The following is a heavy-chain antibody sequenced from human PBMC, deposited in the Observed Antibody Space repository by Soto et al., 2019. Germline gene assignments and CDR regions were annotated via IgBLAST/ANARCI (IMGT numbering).Heavy chain of an antibody. CDR1: GFTFSNFG. Sequence: PGGSLRLSCVASGFTFSNFGMHWVRQAPGKGLEWVAGISYDGRSESYVDSVRGRFTLSRDNSKNTLSLQIISLRPEDTGVYYCAKDLDVVMVLSATRGLDVWGQGTTVTVSS. CDR2: ISYDGRSE. D-gene: IGHD2-15*01. J-gene: IGHJ6*02. CDR3: AKDLDVVMVLSATRGLDV. V-gene: IGHV3-30*18.